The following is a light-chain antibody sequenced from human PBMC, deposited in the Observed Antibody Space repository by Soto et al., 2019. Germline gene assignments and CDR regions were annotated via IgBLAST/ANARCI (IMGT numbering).Light chain of an antibody. V-gene: IGKV3-15*01. Sequence: EIVMTQSPVALSVSPGESAALSCRASQSVGRNFAWYQQRPGQAPRVLIYGTSTRATGVPVTFSGSASGTDFTLTICSLQSEYFALYYCQEDNKWPYTFGQGTRLEIK. CDR3: QEDNKWPYT. J-gene: IGKJ2*01. CDR1: QSVGRN. CDR2: GTS.